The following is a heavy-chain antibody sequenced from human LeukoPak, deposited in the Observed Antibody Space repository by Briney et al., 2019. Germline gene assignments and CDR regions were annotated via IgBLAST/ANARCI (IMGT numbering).Heavy chain of an antibody. J-gene: IGHJ4*02. Sequence: PSETLSLTCTVSGDSTSSYYWSWIRQPPGKGLEWIGYISYSGSTNHNPSLQSRVTILLDTSKNQFSLKLSSVTAADTAVYYCARVGRGDHTWGSYSFDYWGQGTLVTVSS. V-gene: IGHV4-59*12. D-gene: IGHD3-16*01. CDR3: ARVGRGDHTWGSYSFDY. CDR1: GDSTSSYY. CDR2: ISYSGST.